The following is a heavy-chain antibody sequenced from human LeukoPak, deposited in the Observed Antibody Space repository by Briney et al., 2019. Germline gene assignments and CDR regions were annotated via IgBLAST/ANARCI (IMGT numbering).Heavy chain of an antibody. Sequence: GASVKVSCKASGYTFTGYYMHWVRHAPGQGLEWMGWINPNSGGTNYAQKFQGRVTMTRDTSISTAYMELSRLRSDDTAVYYCARVVAALYAFDIWGQGTMVTVSS. V-gene: IGHV1-2*02. CDR2: INPNSGGT. J-gene: IGHJ3*02. D-gene: IGHD2-15*01. CDR3: ARVVAALYAFDI. CDR1: GYTFTGYY.